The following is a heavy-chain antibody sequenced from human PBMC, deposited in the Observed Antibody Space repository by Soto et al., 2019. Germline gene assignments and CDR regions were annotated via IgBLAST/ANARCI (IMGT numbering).Heavy chain of an antibody. V-gene: IGHV4-59*01. CDR2: IYYSGST. D-gene: IGHD6-6*01. J-gene: IGHJ4*02. CDR3: ARDPSSPYYFDY. Sequence: TSETLSLTCTVSGGSISSYYWSWIRQPPGKGLEWIGYIYYSGSTNYNPSLKSRVTISVDTSKNQFSLRLSSVTAADTAVYYCARDPSSPYYFDYWGQGTLVTVSS. CDR1: GGSISSYY.